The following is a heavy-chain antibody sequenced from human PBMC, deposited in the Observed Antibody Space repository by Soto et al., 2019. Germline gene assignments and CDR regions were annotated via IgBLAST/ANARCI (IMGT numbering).Heavy chain of an antibody. CDR3: TKASHERHHMDV. CDR2: ITETGGDT. J-gene: IGHJ6*02. CDR1: GFTFSKFV. V-gene: IGHV3-23*01. Sequence: EVQLLESGGDLVQPGGSLRLSCAASGFTFSKFVMRWVRQTPGKGLEWVSTITETGGDTYYTDSVKGRFTISRDNSKNTLYLQMTSLRAEDTALYYCTKASHERHHMDVWGQGTTVTVSS.